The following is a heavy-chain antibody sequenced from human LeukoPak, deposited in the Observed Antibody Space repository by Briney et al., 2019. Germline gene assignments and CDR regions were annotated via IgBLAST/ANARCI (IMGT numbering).Heavy chain of an antibody. D-gene: IGHD4/OR15-4a*01. Sequence: ASVKVSCKASGYTFTSYGISWVRQAPGQGLEWMGWISAYNGNTNYAQKLQGRVTMTTDTSTSTAYMELRSLRSDDTAVYYCARDSTGDYGVETDAFDIWGQGTMVTVSS. J-gene: IGHJ3*02. CDR3: ARDSTGDYGVETDAFDI. V-gene: IGHV1-18*01. CDR2: ISAYNGNT. CDR1: GYTFTSYG.